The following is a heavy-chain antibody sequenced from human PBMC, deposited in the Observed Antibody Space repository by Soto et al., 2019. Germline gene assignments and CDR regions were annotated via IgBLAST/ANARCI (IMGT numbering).Heavy chain of an antibody. CDR2: TYYRSRWYN. V-gene: IGHV6-1*01. Sequence: QVLLQESGPGLVKPSQTLSLTCAISGASVSSNSAAWNWIRLSPSRGLEWLARTYYRSRWYNDYAVFVRSRIPVNPDTSKNQFSLQLTSVTPEDTAVYYCAGTTSHQWYYMDVWGKGTTVTGSS. D-gene: IGHD1-7*01. CDR1: GASVSSNSAA. CDR3: AGTTSHQWYYMDV. J-gene: IGHJ6*03.